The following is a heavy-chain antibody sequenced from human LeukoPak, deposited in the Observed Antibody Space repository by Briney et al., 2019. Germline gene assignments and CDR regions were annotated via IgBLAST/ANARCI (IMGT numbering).Heavy chain of an antibody. D-gene: IGHD3-10*01. CDR2: IIPIFGTA. CDR3: ATSITLLRGVIISGDWFDP. J-gene: IGHJ5*02. CDR1: GGTFSSYA. Sequence: SVKVSCKASGGTFSSYAISWVRQAPGQGLEWMGGIIPIFGTANYAQKFQGRVTITADKSTSTAYMELSSLRSEDTAVYYCATSITLLRGVIISGDWFDPWGQGTLVTVSS. V-gene: IGHV1-69*06.